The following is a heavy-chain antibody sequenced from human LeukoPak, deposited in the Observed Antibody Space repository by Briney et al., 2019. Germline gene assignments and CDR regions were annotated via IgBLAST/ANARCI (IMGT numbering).Heavy chain of an antibody. CDR1: RYTFTNYD. Sequence: ASVKVSCKASRYTFTNYDMHWVRQAPGQGLEWMGIINPSGGSTIYAQKFQGRVTMTRDTSTSTVYMELSSLRSEDTAVYYCARVGAYCTSTSCLDYWGQGTLVTVSS. CDR3: ARVGAYCTSTSCLDY. CDR2: INPSGGST. J-gene: IGHJ4*02. D-gene: IGHD2-2*01. V-gene: IGHV1-46*03.